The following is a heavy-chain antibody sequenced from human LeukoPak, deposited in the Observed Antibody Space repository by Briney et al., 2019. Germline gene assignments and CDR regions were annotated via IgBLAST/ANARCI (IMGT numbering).Heavy chain of an antibody. CDR1: GGTFSSYA. CDR3: ARDLKYYYDSSGYSFDY. J-gene: IGHJ4*02. Sequence: ASVKVSCKASGGTFSSYAISWVRQAPGQGLEWMGGIIPIFGTANYAQKFQGRVTITADESTSTAYMELSSLRSEDTAVYYCARDLKYYYDSSGYSFDYWGQGTLVTVSS. D-gene: IGHD3-22*01. V-gene: IGHV1-69*13. CDR2: IIPIFGTA.